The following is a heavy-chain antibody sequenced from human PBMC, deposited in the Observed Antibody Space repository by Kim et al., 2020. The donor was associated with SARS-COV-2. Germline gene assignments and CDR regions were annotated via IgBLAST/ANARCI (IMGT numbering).Heavy chain of an antibody. CDR1: GYTFSSYG. V-gene: IGHV3-33*01. J-gene: IGHJ6*01. D-gene: IGHD3-10*01. Sequence: GGSLRLSCAASGYTFSSYGMHWVRQAPGKGLEWVAVIWYDGSKKDYGDSVKGRFTISRDNSKNTVYLQMNSLSPEDTAVYYCARDCSGGRPENLYGMDV. CDR3: ARDCSGGRPENLYGMDV. CDR2: IWYDGSKK.